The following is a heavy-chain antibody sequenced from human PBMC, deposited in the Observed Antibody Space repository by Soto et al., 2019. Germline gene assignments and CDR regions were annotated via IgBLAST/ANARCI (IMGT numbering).Heavy chain of an antibody. V-gene: IGHV4-61*01. D-gene: IGHD6-25*01. J-gene: IGHJ4*02. CDR3: ARVTSGWGLVSYFDY. CDR1: GGSVSSGSYY. Sequence: QVQLQESGPGLVKPSETLSLTCTVSGGSVSSGSYYWSWIRQPPGKGLECVGDIYYSGSTNYNPSLKSRVTMSVDPSKDQFSLKLSSVTAADTAVYYCARVTSGWGLVSYFDYWGQGTLVTVSS. CDR2: IYYSGST.